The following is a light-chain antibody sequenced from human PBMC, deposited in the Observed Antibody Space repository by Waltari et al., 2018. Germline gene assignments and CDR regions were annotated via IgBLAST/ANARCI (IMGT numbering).Light chain of an antibody. J-gene: IGKJ4*01. CDR1: QSVSSSD. CDR2: GAS. CDR3: QQFGSSLP. Sequence: EIVLKKSQGTLSFSPGERATLSCRASQSVSSSDLAWYQQKPGQAPSLLIYGASSRATGIPVSFGWSRSETDFTLTVSRMMPEYFAVYYCQQFGSSLPFGEGTKVENK. V-gene: IGKV3-20*01.